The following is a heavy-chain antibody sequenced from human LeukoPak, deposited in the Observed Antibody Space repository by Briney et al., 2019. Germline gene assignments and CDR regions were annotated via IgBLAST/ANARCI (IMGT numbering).Heavy chain of an antibody. CDR3: AKATGPNYYDSSPYYFDY. D-gene: IGHD3-22*01. J-gene: IGHJ4*02. Sequence: GGSLRLSCAASGFKFSNHWMHWVRQSPGKGLVWVAGISWNSGSIGYADSVKGRFTISRDNAKNSLYLQMNSLRAEDMALYYCAKATGPNYYDSSPYYFDYWGQGTLVTVSS. CDR2: ISWNSGSI. V-gene: IGHV3-9*03. CDR1: GFKFSNHW.